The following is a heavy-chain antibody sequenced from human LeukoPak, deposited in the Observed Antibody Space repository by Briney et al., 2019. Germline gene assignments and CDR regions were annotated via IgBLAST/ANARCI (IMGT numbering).Heavy chain of an antibody. CDR1: GFTFSNYG. CDR3: AGRRRDGYNYSDY. D-gene: IGHD5-24*01. Sequence: GRSLRLSCVASGFTFSNYGMHWVRQVPGKGLEWVAAIWFDGIRKYYADSVKGRFAISRDNAKNTLYLQMNSLRAEDTAVYYCAGRRRDGYNYSDYWGQGTLVTVSS. V-gene: IGHV3-33*03. J-gene: IGHJ4*02. CDR2: IWFDGIRK.